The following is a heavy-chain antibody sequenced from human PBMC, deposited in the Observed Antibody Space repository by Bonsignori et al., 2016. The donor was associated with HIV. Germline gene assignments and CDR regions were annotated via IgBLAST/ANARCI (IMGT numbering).Heavy chain of an antibody. Sequence: EVQLVQSGGELKKPGESLKISCKASGYNFTSYWIDWVRQMPGKGLEWMGIIYPGDSETRQSPSFQGQVTISVDKSISTAYLHWSGLKASDTAIFYCARLVSHCSGGTCFTTYNWFDSWG. CDR2: IYPGDSET. J-gene: IGHJ5*01. D-gene: IGHD2-15*01. CDR3: ARLVSHCSGGTCFTTYNWFDS. CDR1: GYNFTSYW. V-gene: IGHV5-51*01.